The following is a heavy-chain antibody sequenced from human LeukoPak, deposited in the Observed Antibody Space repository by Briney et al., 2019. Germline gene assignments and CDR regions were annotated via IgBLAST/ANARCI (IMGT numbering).Heavy chain of an antibody. Sequence: SVKVSCKASGYTFTSYGISWVRQAPGQGLEWMGWISAYNGNTNYAQKLQGRVTLTTDTSTNSAYMELRSLRSDDTAMYYCARDRSGPFDSWGQGTLVTVSS. J-gene: IGHJ4*02. D-gene: IGHD3-10*01. CDR3: ARDRSGPFDS. CDR2: ISAYNGNT. CDR1: GYTFTSYG. V-gene: IGHV1-18*01.